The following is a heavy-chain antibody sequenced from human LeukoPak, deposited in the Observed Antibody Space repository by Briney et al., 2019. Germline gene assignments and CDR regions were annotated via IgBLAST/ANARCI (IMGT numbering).Heavy chain of an antibody. CDR1: GYTFTGYY. Sequence: GASVKVSCKASGYTFTGYYMHWVRQAPGQGLEWMGWINPNSGGTNYAQKFQGRVTMTRDTSISTAYMAPSRLRSDDTAVYYCAKEGLSGDLTYYYGMDVWGQGTTVTVSS. CDR2: INPNSGGT. D-gene: IGHD3-10*01. J-gene: IGHJ6*02. CDR3: AKEGLSGDLTYYYGMDV. V-gene: IGHV1-2*02.